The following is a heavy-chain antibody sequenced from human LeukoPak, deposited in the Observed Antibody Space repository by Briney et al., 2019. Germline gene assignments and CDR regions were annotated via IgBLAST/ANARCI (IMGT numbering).Heavy chain of an antibody. V-gene: IGHV1-2*06. Sequence: ASVKVSCKASGYIFTDYYMHWVRQAPGQGLEWMGRINPNSGGTNYAQKFQGRVTMTRDTSISTAYMELSRLRSDDTAVYYCARDRETYGSGSYYIDYWGQGTLVTVSS. CDR3: ARDRETYGSGSYYIDY. CDR2: INPNSGGT. J-gene: IGHJ4*02. CDR1: GYIFTDYY. D-gene: IGHD3-10*01.